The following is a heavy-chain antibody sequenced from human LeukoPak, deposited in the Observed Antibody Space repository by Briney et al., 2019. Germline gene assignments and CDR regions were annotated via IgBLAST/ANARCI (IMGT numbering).Heavy chain of an antibody. J-gene: IGHJ4*02. CDR2: ISDSGGST. CDR3: ARQHSATNELFDY. V-gene: IGHV3-23*01. CDR1: GFTFSSYA. D-gene: IGHD1-26*01. Sequence: QPGGSLRLSCTASGFTFSSYAMSWVRQAPGKGLECVSVISDSGGSTYYADSVKGRFTLSRDNSKNTLYLQMNSLRAEDTALYYCARQHSATNELFDYWGQGTLVTVSS.